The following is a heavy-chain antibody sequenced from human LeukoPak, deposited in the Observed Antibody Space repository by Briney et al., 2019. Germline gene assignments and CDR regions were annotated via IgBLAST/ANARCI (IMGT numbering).Heavy chain of an antibody. D-gene: IGHD5-24*01. CDR3: ARGRATLGLDY. J-gene: IGHJ4*02. CDR1: GYTFTGYY. V-gene: IGHV1-2*02. Sequence: ASVKVSCKPSGYTFTGYYKHWVRQAPGQGLEWMGWINPDNGGTNYAQKSQGRVTMTRDTSISTAYLELSSLKSDDTAVYYCARGRATLGLDYWGQGTLVTVSS. CDR2: INPDNGGT.